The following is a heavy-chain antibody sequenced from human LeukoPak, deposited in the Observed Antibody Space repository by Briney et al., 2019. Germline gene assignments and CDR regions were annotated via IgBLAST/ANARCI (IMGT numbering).Heavy chain of an antibody. CDR1: GFTFTNNA. CDR3: AKDHGDGSNREGFFDY. J-gene: IGHJ4*02. CDR2: IGASGGNT. Sequence: QAGGSLRLSCAASGFTFTNNAMSWVRRPPGKGLEWVSGIGASGGNTYYADSVKGRFTIFRDNSKNTLSLQMNSLRTEDTAVYYCAKDHGDGSNREGFFDYWGQGTLVTVSS. V-gene: IGHV3-23*01. D-gene: IGHD5-24*01.